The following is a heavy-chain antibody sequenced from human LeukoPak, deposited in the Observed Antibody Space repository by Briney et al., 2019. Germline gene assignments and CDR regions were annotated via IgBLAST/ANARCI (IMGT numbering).Heavy chain of an antibody. V-gene: IGHV4-59*01. Sequence: SETLSLTCTVSGGSISSYYWSWIRQPPGKGLEWIGYIYYSGSTNYNPSLKSRVTISVDTSKNQFSLKLSSVTAADTAVCYCAREGGSGSSDYWGQGTLVTVSS. CDR1: GGSISSYY. CDR2: IYYSGST. D-gene: IGHD3-10*01. CDR3: AREGGSGSSDY. J-gene: IGHJ4*02.